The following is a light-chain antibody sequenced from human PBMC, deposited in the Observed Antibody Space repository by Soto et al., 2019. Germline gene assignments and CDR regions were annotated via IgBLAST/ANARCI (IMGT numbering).Light chain of an antibody. CDR3: TSYTSSSTHWV. V-gene: IGLV2-14*01. CDR1: SSVVGGYNY. CDR2: EVS. J-gene: IGLJ3*02. Sequence: QSVLTQPASVSGSPGQSITISCTGTSSVVGGYNYVSWYQQHPGKAPKLMIYEVSNRPSGVSNRFSGSKSGNTASLTISGLQAEDEADYYCTSYTSSSTHWVFGGGTKLTVL.